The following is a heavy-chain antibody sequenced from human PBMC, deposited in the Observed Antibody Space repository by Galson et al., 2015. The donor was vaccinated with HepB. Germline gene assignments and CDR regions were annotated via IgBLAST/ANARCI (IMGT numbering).Heavy chain of an antibody. V-gene: IGHV3-23*01. Sequence: SLRLSCATSGFTFSNYAMTWVRQAPGKGLEWVSAISASGGRTYYADSVGGRFTISRDNSKNTMYLEMNSLRAEDTAVYYCAKDRREIITSFGVVKPSFYFDFWGQGTLITVTS. D-gene: IGHD3-3*01. CDR3: AKDRREIITSFGVVKPSFYFDF. CDR2: ISASGGRT. CDR1: GFTFSNYA. J-gene: IGHJ4*02.